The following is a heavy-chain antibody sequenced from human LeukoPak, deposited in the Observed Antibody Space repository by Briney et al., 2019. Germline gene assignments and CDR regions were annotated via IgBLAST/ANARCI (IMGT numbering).Heavy chain of an antibody. J-gene: IGHJ4*02. CDR3: AKDKIWGEDYFDY. Sequence: GRSLRLSCAASGFTFGDYAMHWVRQAPGKGLEWVSGISWNSDSIGYADSVKGRFTISRDNSKNTLYLQMNSLRAEDTAVYYCAKDKIWGEDYFDYWGQGTLVTVSS. CDR2: ISWNSDSI. V-gene: IGHV3-9*01. CDR1: GFTFGDYA. D-gene: IGHD3-16*01.